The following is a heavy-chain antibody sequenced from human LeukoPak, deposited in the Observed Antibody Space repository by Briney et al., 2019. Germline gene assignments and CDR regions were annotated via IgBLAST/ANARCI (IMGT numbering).Heavy chain of an antibody. V-gene: IGHV4-31*11. CDR3: ARAEVLSNWFDP. CDR2: IYYSGST. J-gene: IGHJ5*02. Sequence: SETLSLTCAVYGGSFSGYYWSWIRQHPGKGLEWIGYIYYSGSTYYNPSLKSRVTISVDTSKNQFSLKLSSVTATDTAVYYCARAEVLSNWFDPWGQGTLVTVSS. CDR1: GGSFSGYY. D-gene: IGHD3-16*01.